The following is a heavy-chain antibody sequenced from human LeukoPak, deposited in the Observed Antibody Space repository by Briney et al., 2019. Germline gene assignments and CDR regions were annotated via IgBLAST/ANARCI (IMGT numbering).Heavy chain of an antibody. D-gene: IGHD6-13*01. CDR1: GFTFSSYA. Sequence: GGSLRLSCAASGFTFSSYAMHWVRQAPGKGLEWVAVISYDGSNKYYADSVKGRFTISRDNSKNTLYLQMNSLRAEDTAVYYCARDKVWQLVFYYYYGMDVWGQGTTVTVSS. J-gene: IGHJ6*02. CDR3: ARDKVWQLVFYYYYGMDV. CDR2: ISYDGSNK. V-gene: IGHV3-30-3*01.